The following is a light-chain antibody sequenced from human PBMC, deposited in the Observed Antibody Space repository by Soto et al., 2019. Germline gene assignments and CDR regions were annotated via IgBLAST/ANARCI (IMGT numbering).Light chain of an antibody. V-gene: IGKV1-33*01. J-gene: IGKJ4*01. CDR3: QQYDNRPPLT. CDR2: DAS. Sequence: DVQMTQSPSSLSASVGDRVSITCQASHDISNYLNWYQQKPGKAPKLLIYDASNLETGVPSRFSGSGSGTDFTFTISSLQPEDIATYYCQQYDNRPPLTFGGGTKGEIK. CDR1: HDISNY.